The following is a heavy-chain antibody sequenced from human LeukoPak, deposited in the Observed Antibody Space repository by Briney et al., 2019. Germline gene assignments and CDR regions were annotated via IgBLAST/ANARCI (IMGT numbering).Heavy chain of an antibody. Sequence: SETLSLTCTVSGGSISSYYWSWIRQPPGKGLEWIGYIYYSGSTNYNPSLKSRVTISVATSNNQFSLELSSVTAADTAVYYCARFTYYYGSGIPGKAFDIWGQGTMVTVSS. CDR2: IYYSGST. V-gene: IGHV4-59*01. D-gene: IGHD3-10*01. J-gene: IGHJ3*02. CDR1: GGSISSYY. CDR3: ARFTYYYGSGIPGKAFDI.